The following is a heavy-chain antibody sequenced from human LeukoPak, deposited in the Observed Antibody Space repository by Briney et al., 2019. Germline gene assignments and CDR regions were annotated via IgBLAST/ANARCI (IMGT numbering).Heavy chain of an antibody. CDR3: ARAYSSGLYGAEYFQH. CDR1: GFTFSSYG. CDR2: ISSSSTYI. J-gene: IGHJ1*01. V-gene: IGHV3-21*01. Sequence: GGSLRLSCAASGFTFSSYGMNWVRQAPGKGLEWVSSISSSSTYIYYADSLKGRFTISRDNAKNSLHLQMNSLRAEDTAVYYCARAYSSGLYGAEYFQHWGQGTLVAVSS. D-gene: IGHD6-19*01.